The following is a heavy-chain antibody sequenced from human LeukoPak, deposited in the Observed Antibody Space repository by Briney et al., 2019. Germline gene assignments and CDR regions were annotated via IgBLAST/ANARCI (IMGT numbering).Heavy chain of an antibody. V-gene: IGHV3-48*01. CDR1: GFTFDDYA. Sequence: PGGSLRLSCATSGFTFDDYAMHWVRQAPGKGLEWVSYISSSSSTIYYADSVKGRFTISRDNAKNSLYLQMNSLRAEDTAVYYCARSVDIDYWGQGTLVTVSS. CDR2: ISSSSSTI. J-gene: IGHJ4*02. CDR3: ARSVDIDY. D-gene: IGHD5-12*01.